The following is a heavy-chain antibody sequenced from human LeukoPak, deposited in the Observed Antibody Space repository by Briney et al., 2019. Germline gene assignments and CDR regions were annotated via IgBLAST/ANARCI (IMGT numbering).Heavy chain of an antibody. CDR3: ARDPSSKGSYYYYYMDV. Sequence: ASVKVSCKASGYTFTSYGVSWVRQAPGQGLEWMGWISAYNGNTNYAQKLQGRVTMTTDTSTSTAYMELRSLRSDDTAVYYCARDPSSKGSYYYYYMDVWGKGTTVTISS. CDR2: ISAYNGNT. CDR1: GYTFTSYG. V-gene: IGHV1-18*01. J-gene: IGHJ6*03.